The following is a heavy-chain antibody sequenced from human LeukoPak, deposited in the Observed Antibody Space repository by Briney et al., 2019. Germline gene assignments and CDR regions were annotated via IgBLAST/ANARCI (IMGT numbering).Heavy chain of an antibody. V-gene: IGHV3-21*01. J-gene: IGHJ4*02. CDR3: ARVLLEWLLRD. D-gene: IGHD3-3*01. Sequence: GGSLRLSCAASGFTFSSYSMNWVRQAPGKGLEWVSSISSSSSYIYYSDSVKGRFTISRDNAKNSLYLQMNSLRAEDTAVYYCARVLLEWLLRDWGQGTLVTVSS. CDR2: ISSSSSYI. CDR1: GFTFSSYS.